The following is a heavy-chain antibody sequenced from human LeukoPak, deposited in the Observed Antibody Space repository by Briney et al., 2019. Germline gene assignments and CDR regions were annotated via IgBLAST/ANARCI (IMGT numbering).Heavy chain of an antibody. J-gene: IGHJ5*02. V-gene: IGHV4-4*08. CDR3: ATSYDGKTAPYDL. CDR1: NDSISSYC. D-gene: IGHD4-23*01. Sequence: SETLSLTCTVSNDSISSYCCSWVRQPPGKGLEWIGFMCPSGRTDYNPSLKSRVTMSIDSSKNQLSMELRFLTAADTAVYYCATSYDGKTAPYDLWGHGTLVTVSS. CDR2: MCPSGRT.